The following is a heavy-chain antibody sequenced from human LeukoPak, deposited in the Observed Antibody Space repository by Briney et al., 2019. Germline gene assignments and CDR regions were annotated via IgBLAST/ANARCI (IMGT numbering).Heavy chain of an antibody. D-gene: IGHD2-8*01. CDR1: GFIVSSNY. CDR3: AKDLEWTIGPLYYFDY. Sequence: HPGGSLRLSCAASGFIVSSNYLSWVRQAPGKGLEWVSSIYAGGSTYYADSVKGRFIISRDNSKNTVYLPMNSLRVEDTAVYYCAKDLEWTIGPLYYFDYWGQGTLVTVSS. CDR2: IYAGGST. J-gene: IGHJ4*02. V-gene: IGHV3-53*01.